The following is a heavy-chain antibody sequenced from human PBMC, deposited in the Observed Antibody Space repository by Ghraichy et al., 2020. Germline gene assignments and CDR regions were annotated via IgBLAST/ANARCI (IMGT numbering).Heavy chain of an antibody. CDR1: GFTFDTFG. CDR2: IRYDGKTK. D-gene: IGHD3-10*01. CDR3: TKDTVGDEYISDVYDH. J-gene: IGHJ4*02. Sequence: GESLNISCAASGFTFDTFGMHWVRQPPGKGLEWVAFIRYDGKTKNYGNSVKGRFTISRDNSKSTLFLQMNNLTAEDTAVYYCTKDTVGDEYISDVYDHWGQGTLVTVSS. V-gene: IGHV3-30*02.